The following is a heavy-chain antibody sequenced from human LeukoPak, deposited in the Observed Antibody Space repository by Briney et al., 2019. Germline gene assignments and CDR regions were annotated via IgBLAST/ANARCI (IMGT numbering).Heavy chain of an antibody. D-gene: IGHD1-26*01. CDR2: VYYSGRT. CDR1: GGSISSYY. Sequence: SETLSLTCTVSGGSISSYYWSWFRQPPGKGLEWIGYVYYSGRTNYNPSLKSRVTISVDTSKNQFSLKLSSVTAADTAVYYCARTFSESYYYYGMDVWGQGTTVTVSS. J-gene: IGHJ6*02. CDR3: ARTFSESYYYYGMDV. V-gene: IGHV4-59*01.